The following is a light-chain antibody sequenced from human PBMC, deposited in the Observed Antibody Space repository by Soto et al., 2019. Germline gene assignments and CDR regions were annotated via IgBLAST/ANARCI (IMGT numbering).Light chain of an antibody. J-gene: IGKJ3*01. CDR1: QNVRTY. Sequence: EIVLTQSPATLSLSPGERATLSCRASQNVRTYLAWYQQKPGQAPRLLIYDASNRANGIPAMFTGSGSGTDFTLTISSLEPEDFAIYYCQQRGYPFTFGPGTKVDIK. CDR2: DAS. V-gene: IGKV3-11*01. CDR3: QQRGYPFT.